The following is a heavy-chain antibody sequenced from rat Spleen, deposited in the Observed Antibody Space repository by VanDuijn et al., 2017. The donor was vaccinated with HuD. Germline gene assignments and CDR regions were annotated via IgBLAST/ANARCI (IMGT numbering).Heavy chain of an antibody. D-gene: IGHD1-2*01. CDR3: ARSDFSSPYYFDY. Sequence: QVQLKESGPGLVQPSQTLSLTCTVSGFTLTRYHVHRVRQPPGKGLEWMGVVWSDGETSYTSAFKSRLSISRDTSKSQVFLKMNNLQTEDTAMYFCARSDFSSPYYFDYWGQGVMVTVSS. V-gene: IGHV2-32*01. CDR2: VWSDGET. CDR1: GFTLTRYH. J-gene: IGHJ2*01.